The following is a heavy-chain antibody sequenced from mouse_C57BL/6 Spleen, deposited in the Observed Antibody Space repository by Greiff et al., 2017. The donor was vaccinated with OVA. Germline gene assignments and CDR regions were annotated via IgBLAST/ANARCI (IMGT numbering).Heavy chain of an antibody. J-gene: IGHJ1*03. CDR1: GSTFPDYN. CDR2: INPNNGGH. CDR3: ARRGYYDV. Sequence: VQLQQSGPELLQPGASVKMSCKASGSTFPDYNMHWVKQSHVKSLEWLGYINPNNGGHSYNQKFKGKAPLTVNKSSSTAYMELRSLTSEDSAVYYCARRGYYDVWGTGTTVTVSS. V-gene: IGHV1-22*01.